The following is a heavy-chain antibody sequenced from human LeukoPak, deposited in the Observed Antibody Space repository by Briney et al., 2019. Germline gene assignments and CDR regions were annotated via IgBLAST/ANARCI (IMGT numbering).Heavy chain of an antibody. J-gene: IGHJ4*02. CDR3: ARTRGRELLRGYFDY. Sequence: GGSLRLSCAASGFTFSNYAMRWVRQAPGKGLEWVSGISGSGDSTYYADSVKGRFTISRDNSKNTLYLQMNSLRAEDTAVYYCARTRGRELLRGYFDYWGQGTLVTVSS. V-gene: IGHV3-23*01. CDR2: ISGSGDST. CDR1: GFTFSNYA. D-gene: IGHD1-26*01.